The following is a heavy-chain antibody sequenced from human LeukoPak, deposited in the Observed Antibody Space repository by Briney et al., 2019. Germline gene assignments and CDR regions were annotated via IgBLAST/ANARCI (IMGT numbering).Heavy chain of an antibody. Sequence: SETLSLTCTVSGYSINSGYTWGWIRQPPGKGLEWIGNIYHSGGTYYNPSLTSRVTISVDTSKNQFSLKLTSVTAADTAVYYCGGDSSGYVSWGQGTLVTVSS. CDR3: GGDSSGYVS. D-gene: IGHD3-22*01. CDR1: GYSINSGYT. J-gene: IGHJ5*02. V-gene: IGHV4-38-2*02. CDR2: IYHSGGT.